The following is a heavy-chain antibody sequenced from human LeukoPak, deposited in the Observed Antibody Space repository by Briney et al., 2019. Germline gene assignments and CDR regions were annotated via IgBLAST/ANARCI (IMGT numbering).Heavy chain of an antibody. CDR2: ISDSGTGT. CDR1: GFTFSSYA. Sequence: GGSLRLSCAASGFTFSSYAITWVRQAPGKGLEWVSSISDSGTGTYYADSAKGRFSISRDNSKNTVYLQMNSLRAEDTAVYYCARGMTIPDSWGQGTVLTVSS. V-gene: IGHV3-23*01. J-gene: IGHJ4*02. D-gene: IGHD3-10*01. CDR3: ARGMTIPDS.